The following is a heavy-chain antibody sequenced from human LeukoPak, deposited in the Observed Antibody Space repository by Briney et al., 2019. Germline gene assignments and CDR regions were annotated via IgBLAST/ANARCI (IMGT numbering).Heavy chain of an antibody. CDR2: IIPILGIA. D-gene: IGHD4-23*01. J-gene: IGHJ4*02. V-gene: IGHV1-69*04. Sequence: GASVKVSCKASGGTFSSYTISWVRQAPGQGLEWMGRIIPILGIANYAQKFQGRVTITADKSTSTAYMELSSLRSEDTAVYYCARESSGPLTVASFDYWGQGTLVTVSS. CDR3: ARESSGPLTVASFDY. CDR1: GGTFSSYT.